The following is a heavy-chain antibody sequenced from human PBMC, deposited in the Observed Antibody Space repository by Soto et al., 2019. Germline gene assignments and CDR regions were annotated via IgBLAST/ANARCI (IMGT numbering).Heavy chain of an antibody. CDR1: GYTFTSYA. J-gene: IGHJ5*02. CDR3: ARDHSSSSWYGRFDT. D-gene: IGHD6-6*01. CDR2: INAGNGNT. V-gene: IGHV1-3*01. Sequence: GASVKVSCKASGYTFTSYAMHWVRQAPGQRLEWMGWINAGNGNTKYSQKFQGRVTITRDTSASTAYMELSSLRSEDTAVYYCARDHSSSSWYGRFDTWGQGTLVTVSS.